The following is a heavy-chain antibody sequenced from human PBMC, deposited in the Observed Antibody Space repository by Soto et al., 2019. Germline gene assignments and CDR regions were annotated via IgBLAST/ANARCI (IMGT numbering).Heavy chain of an antibody. CDR1: GGSINSYY. Sequence: SETLSLTCTVSGGSINSYYWSWIRQPPGKGLEWIGYIYYSGTTNYNPSLKSRVTMAVDTSKNQFSLKLRSVTAADTAVYYFARISRNYDVAGYYFSFDSWGQGTLVTVSS. J-gene: IGHJ5*01. D-gene: IGHD3-22*01. CDR3: ARISRNYDVAGYYFSFDS. V-gene: IGHV4-59*12. CDR2: IYYSGTT.